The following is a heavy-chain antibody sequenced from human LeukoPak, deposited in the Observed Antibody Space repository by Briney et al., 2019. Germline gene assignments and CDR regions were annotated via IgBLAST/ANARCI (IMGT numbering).Heavy chain of an antibody. CDR3: ARDGASRGAPDEY. V-gene: IGHV3-30*04. Sequence: GRSLRLSCAASGFTFSSYAMHWVRQAPGKGLEWVAVVPFDGSSKYYADSVKGRFTISRDNSKNTVYLQMSSLRGEDTAVYYCARDGASRGAPDEYWGQGTLVTVSS. CDR2: VPFDGSSK. D-gene: IGHD2-15*01. CDR1: GFTFSSYA. J-gene: IGHJ4*02.